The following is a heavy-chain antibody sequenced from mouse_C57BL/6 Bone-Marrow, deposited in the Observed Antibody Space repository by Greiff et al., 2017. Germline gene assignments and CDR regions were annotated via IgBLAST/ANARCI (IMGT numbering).Heavy chain of an antibody. D-gene: IGHD3-1*01. V-gene: IGHV14-4*01. Sequence: VHVKQSGAELVRPGASVKLSCTASGFNIKDDYMHWVKQRPEQGLEWIGWIDPENGDTEYASKFQGKATITADTSSNTAYLQLSSLTSEDTAVYYCTTDGTGYWGQGTLVTVSA. CDR3: TTDGTGY. CDR1: GFNIKDDY. J-gene: IGHJ3*01. CDR2: IDPENGDT.